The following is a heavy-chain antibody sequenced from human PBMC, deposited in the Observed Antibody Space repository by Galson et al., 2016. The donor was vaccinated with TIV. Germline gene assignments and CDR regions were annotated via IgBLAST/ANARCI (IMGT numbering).Heavy chain of an antibody. V-gene: IGHV3-30*03. CDR2: ISFDGTNK. CDR3: ATSTVGENIYYYGMDV. Sequence: SLRLSCAASGLSFSRNAMHWVRQAPGRGLEWVAVISFDGTNKYYEDSVKGRLTISRDNSKNTLYLQMNSLRTEDTAAYYCATSTVGENIYYYGMDVWGQGTTVIVSS. D-gene: IGHD1-26*01. CDR1: GLSFSRNA. J-gene: IGHJ6*02.